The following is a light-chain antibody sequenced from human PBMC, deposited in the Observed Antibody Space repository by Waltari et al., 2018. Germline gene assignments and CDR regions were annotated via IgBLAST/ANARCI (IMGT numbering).Light chain of an antibody. CDR3: QHYESLPVT. J-gene: IGKJ1*01. Sequence: EIGLTQSPGTLSLSPGEIATLSCRASQSISKYLAWYQQKPGQAPRLLIYHASSRAAGIPDRFSGSGSGTDFSLSISRLEPEDFAVYYCQHYESLPVTFGQGTKVEIK. CDR2: HAS. CDR1: QSISKY. V-gene: IGKV3-20*01.